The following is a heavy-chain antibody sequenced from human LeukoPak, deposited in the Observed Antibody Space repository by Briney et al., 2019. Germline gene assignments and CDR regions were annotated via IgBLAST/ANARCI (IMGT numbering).Heavy chain of an antibody. V-gene: IGHV7-4-1*02. CDR1: GYTFTHYA. CDR2: INTNTGIP. CDR3: VTRGGVSSGFFNLDY. J-gene: IGHJ4*02. Sequence: GASAKVSCKASGYTFTHYAMNWVRQAPGQGLEWMGWINTNTGIPTYAQGFTGRFVFSLDTSVSTAYLQISSLKAEDTAVYYCVTRGGVSSGFFNLDYWGQGTLVTVSS. D-gene: IGHD3-22*01.